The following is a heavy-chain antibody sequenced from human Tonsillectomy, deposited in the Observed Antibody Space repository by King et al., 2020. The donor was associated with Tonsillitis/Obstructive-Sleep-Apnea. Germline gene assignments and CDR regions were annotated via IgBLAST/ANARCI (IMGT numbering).Heavy chain of an antibody. V-gene: IGHV5-10-1*01. CDR2: IDPSDSYT. Sequence: VQLVESGAEVKKPGESLRISCKGSGYSFTSYCINWLRQMPGKGLEWMGRIDPSDSYTNYTPSFQGHVTSSADKSISTAYLQWSSLKASDTAMYYCARLLVPYNWFDPWGQGTLVTVSS. D-gene: IGHD2-2*01. CDR3: ARLLVPYNWFDP. CDR1: GYSFTSYC. J-gene: IGHJ5*02.